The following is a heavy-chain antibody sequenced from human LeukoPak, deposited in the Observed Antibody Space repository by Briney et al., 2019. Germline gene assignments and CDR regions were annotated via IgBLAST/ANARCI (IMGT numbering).Heavy chain of an antibody. V-gene: IGHV1-24*01. CDR1: GYTFTGYY. D-gene: IGHD2-2*02. CDR3: ATAPTTLGYCSSTSCDNLDY. Sequence: ASVKVSCKASGYTFTGYYMHWVRQAPGKGLEWMGGFDPEDGETIYAQKFQGRVTMTEDTSTDTAYMELSSLRSEDTAVYYCATAPTTLGYCSSTSCDNLDYWGQGTLVTVSS. CDR2: FDPEDGET. J-gene: IGHJ4*02.